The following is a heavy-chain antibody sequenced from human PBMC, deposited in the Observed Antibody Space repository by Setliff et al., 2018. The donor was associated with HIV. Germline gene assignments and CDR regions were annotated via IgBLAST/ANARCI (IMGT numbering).Heavy chain of an antibody. CDR2: FDPEDGET. CDR1: GYTLTELS. CDR3: ARGFITGTRGAFDI. Sequence: GASVKVSCKVSGYTLTELSRHWVRQAPGKGLEWMGGFDPEDGETIYAQKFQGRVTMTTDTSTKTAYMEVRSLRSDDTAVYYCARGFITGTRGAFDIWGQGTVVTVSS. J-gene: IGHJ3*02. D-gene: IGHD1-20*01. V-gene: IGHV1-24*01.